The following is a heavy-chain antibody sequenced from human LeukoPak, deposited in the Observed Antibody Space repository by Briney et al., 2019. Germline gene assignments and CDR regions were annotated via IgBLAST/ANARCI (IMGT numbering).Heavy chain of an antibody. V-gene: IGHV3-7*03. CDR3: ARGLGYNIY. CDR2: IKQDGSEM. Sequence: GGSLRLSCAASGFTFSSYWMSWVRQAPGKGLEWVANIKQDGSEMNYMNSVRGRFTISRDNAKTSLYLQMNSLRAEDTAVYYCARGLGYNIYWGQGTLVTVSS. J-gene: IGHJ4*02. D-gene: IGHD1-1*01. CDR1: GFTFSSYW.